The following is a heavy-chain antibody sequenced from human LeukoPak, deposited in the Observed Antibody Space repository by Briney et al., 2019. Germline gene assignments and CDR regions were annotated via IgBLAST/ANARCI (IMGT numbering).Heavy chain of an antibody. CDR2: NKSKTDGGTT. Sequence: GRSLRLSRAASGFTFSNAWMSWVRHPPGKGREWGGRNKSKTDGGTTDYAAPVKGRFTISRDDSKNTLYLQMNSLKPEDTVVYYCTTSGLHWGQGTLVTV. CDR1: GFTFSNAW. J-gene: IGHJ4*02. V-gene: IGHV3-15*01. CDR3: TTSGLH. D-gene: IGHD3-10*01.